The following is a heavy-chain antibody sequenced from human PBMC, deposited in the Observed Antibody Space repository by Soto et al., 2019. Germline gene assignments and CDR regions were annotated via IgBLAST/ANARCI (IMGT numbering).Heavy chain of an antibody. CDR2: ISGSGGST. Sequence: EVQLLESGGGLVQPGGSLRLSCAASGFTFSSYAMSWVRQAPGKGLEWVSAISGSGGSTYYADSVKGRFTISRDNSKNTLYLQINSRRAEDTDVYYCANPLRVGELSNWGQGTLVPVSS. CDR3: ANPLRVGELSN. J-gene: IGHJ4*02. D-gene: IGHD3-10*01. V-gene: IGHV3-23*01. CDR1: GFTFSSYA.